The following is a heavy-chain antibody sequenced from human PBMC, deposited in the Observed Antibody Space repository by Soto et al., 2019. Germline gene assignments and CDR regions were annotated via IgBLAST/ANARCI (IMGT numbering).Heavy chain of an antibody. D-gene: IGHD2-2*01. CDR1: GFTFSLYA. CDR3: AREYQLLTYYFDY. CDR2: ISNVGSNR. V-gene: IGHV3-30-3*01. Sequence: QVQVVESGGGVVQPGRSLRLSCSASGFTFSLYAMHWVRQAPGKGLEWVAVISNVGSNRYYEDSVKGRFTSSRDNSLNTLYLQMDSVRAEDTAVYYCAREYQLLTYYFDYWGQGILVTVSS. J-gene: IGHJ4*02.